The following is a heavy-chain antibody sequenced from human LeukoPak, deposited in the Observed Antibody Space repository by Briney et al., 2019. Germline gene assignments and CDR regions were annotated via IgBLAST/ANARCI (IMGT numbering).Heavy chain of an antibody. Sequence: PGGSLRLSCEASGFTFSSYSMNWVRQAPGKGLEWVSSISSTSSYIYYADSVEGRFTISRDNAKNSLYLQMNSLRAEDTAVYYCAREWSGYYPHWGQGTLVTVSS. CDR1: GFTFSSYS. J-gene: IGHJ4*02. CDR2: ISSTSSYI. CDR3: AREWSGYYPH. V-gene: IGHV3-21*04. D-gene: IGHD3-3*01.